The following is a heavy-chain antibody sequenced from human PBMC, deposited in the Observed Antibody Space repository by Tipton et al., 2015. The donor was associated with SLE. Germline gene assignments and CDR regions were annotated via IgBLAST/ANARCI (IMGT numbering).Heavy chain of an antibody. J-gene: IGHJ1*01. Sequence: LRLSCTVSGGSINSGTYYWSWIRQSAEKGLEWIGRIHTSGSTNYNPSLKSRVTISLDTSKNHISLNLDSVTAADTAVYFCVRDNLIFTTTGSMVWGQGTLVTVSS. V-gene: IGHV4-61*02. CDR2: IHTSGST. CDR1: GGSINSGTYY. CDR3: VRDNLIFTTTGSMV. D-gene: IGHD1-1*01.